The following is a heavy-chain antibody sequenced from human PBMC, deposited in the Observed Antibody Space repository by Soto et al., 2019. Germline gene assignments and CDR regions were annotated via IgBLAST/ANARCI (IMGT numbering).Heavy chain of an antibody. J-gene: IGHJ4*02. V-gene: IGHV1-3*04. CDR2: INTANGNT. CDR1: GYTFTTYS. CDR3: ARVPSSHTTGWYYFDF. D-gene: IGHD6-19*01. Sequence: QVQLVQSGAEVKKPGASVKLFCKTSGYTFTTYSMHWVRQAPGQRLEWMGWINTANGNTRYSPSFQGRVTITRDTSASTAHMELRSLRSEDTAVYYCARVPSSHTTGWYYFDFWGQGTLVPVSS.